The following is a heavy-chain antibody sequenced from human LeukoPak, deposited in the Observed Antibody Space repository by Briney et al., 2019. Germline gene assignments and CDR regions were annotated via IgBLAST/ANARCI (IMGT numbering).Heavy chain of an antibody. CDR2: INPNRGST. V-gene: IGHV1-46*01. J-gene: IGHJ6*03. CDR1: GYTFTSYY. Sequence: ASVKVSCKASGYTFTSYYMYWVRRAPGQGLEWMGIINPNRGSTSYAQKFQGRVTMTRDMSTSTVYMELNSLRAEDTAVYYCARVGPWVNPDYYYYYMDVWGKGTTVTVSS. D-gene: IGHD1-14*01. CDR3: ARVGPWVNPDYYYYYMDV.